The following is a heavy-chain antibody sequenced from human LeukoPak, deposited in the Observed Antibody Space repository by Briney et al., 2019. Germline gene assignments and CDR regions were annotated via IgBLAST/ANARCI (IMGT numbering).Heavy chain of an antibody. CDR2: IYYSGST. Sequence: SETLSLTCTASGGSISSYYWSWIRQPPGKALEWIGYIYYSGSTNYNPSLKSRVTISADTSKNQFSLKLSSVTAADTAVYYCATSRAYDYHFDYWGQGTLVTVSS. D-gene: IGHD5-12*01. V-gene: IGHV4-59*01. CDR1: GGSISSYY. CDR3: ATSRAYDYHFDY. J-gene: IGHJ4*02.